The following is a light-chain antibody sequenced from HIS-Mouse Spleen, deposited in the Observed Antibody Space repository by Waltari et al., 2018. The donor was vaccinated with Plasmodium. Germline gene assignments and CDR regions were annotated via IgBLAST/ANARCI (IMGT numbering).Light chain of an antibody. CDR2: EDS. V-gene: IGLV3-10*01. CDR3: YSTDSSGNHRV. Sequence: SYELTQPPSVSVSPGQTARITCSGDALPKKYAYWYQQKSGQAPVLVIYEDSKRPSGSPEGVSGSSAGTMGTLTISGAQVEDEADYYCYSTDSSGNHRVFGGGTKLTVL. J-gene: IGLJ3*02. CDR1: ALPKKY.